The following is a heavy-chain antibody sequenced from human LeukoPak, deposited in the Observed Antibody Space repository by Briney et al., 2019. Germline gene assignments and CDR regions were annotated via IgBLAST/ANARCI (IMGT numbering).Heavy chain of an antibody. V-gene: IGHV4-59*12. D-gene: IGHD3-16*01. CDR1: GGSISSYY. J-gene: IGHJ6*02. Sequence: PSETLSLTCTVSGGSISSYYWSWIRQPPGKGLEWIGYIYYSGSTNYNPSLKSRVTISVDTSKNQFSLQLDSVTPEDTAVYYCARGGIFYSGMDVWGQGTAVTVSS. CDR3: ARGGIFYSGMDV. CDR2: IYYSGST.